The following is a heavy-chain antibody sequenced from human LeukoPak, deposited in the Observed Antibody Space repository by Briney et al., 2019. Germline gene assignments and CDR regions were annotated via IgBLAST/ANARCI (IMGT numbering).Heavy chain of an antibody. CDR3: TREYLTVSYFDY. J-gene: IGHJ4*02. CDR1: GFTFSSYW. Sequence: GGSLRLSCAASGFTFSSYWLSWVRQAPGKGLEWVANIKQDGSEQYYVDSVKGRFTISRDNAKNSLFLQMNSLRGEDTAVYYCTREYLTVSYFDYWGQGTLVTVSS. V-gene: IGHV3-7*05. CDR2: IKQDGSEQ. D-gene: IGHD4-11*01.